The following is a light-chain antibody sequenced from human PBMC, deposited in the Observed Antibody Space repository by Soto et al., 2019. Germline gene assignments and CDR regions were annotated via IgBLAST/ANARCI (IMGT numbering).Light chain of an antibody. Sequence: EVVLTQSPYTLSLSPGETATLSCRASQSVDRYVAWYQQKLGQAPRLLIYAAYNWATGVAARFTGSGSATDFSLTINSLQPEDFAIYYCQQSCKLPSTFGPGTKVEVK. CDR2: AAY. V-gene: IGKV3-11*01. CDR1: QSVDRY. J-gene: IGKJ2*02. CDR3: QQSCKLPST.